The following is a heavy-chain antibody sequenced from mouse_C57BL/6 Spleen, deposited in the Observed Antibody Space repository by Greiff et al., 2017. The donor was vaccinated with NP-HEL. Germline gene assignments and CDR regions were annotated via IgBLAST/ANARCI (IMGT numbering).Heavy chain of an antibody. CDR1: GFSLTSYC. V-gene: IGHV2-5*01. CDR2: IWRGGST. J-gene: IGHJ1*03. Sequence: VQLQQSGPGLVQPSQSLSITCTVSGFSLTSYCVHWVRQSPGKGLEWLGVIWRGGSTDYNAAFMSRLSITKDNSKSQVFFKMNSLQADDTAIYYCAKNWGSNYDPGWYFDVWGTGTTVTVSS. D-gene: IGHD2-5*01. CDR3: AKNWGSNYDPGWYFDV.